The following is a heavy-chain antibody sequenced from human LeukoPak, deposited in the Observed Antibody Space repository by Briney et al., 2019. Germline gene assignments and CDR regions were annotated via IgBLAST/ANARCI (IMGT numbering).Heavy chain of an antibody. CDR2: ISSTTSYI. CDR3: ARAGGSTVSHSDY. CDR1: GFTFSSYS. Sequence: GGSLRLSCAASGFTFSSYSMNWIRQAPGKGLEWVSSISSTTSYIYYADSVKGRFTISKDNAKNSLYLQMNSLRAEDTAVYYCARAGGSTVSHSDYWGQGTLVTVSS. D-gene: IGHD4-17*01. J-gene: IGHJ4*02. V-gene: IGHV3-21*01.